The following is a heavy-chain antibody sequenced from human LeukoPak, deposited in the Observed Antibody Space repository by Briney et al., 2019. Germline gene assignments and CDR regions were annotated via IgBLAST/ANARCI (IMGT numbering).Heavy chain of an antibody. V-gene: IGHV4-4*07. D-gene: IGHD6-19*01. CDR2: IYTSGST. CDR3: ARDQYAVARGFDHYYYMDV. J-gene: IGHJ6*03. Sequence: SETLSLTCTVSGGSISSYYWSWIRQPAGKGLEWIGRIYTSGSTNYNPSLKSRVTMSVDTSKNQFSLKLSSVTAADMAVYYCARDQYAVARGFDHYYYMDVWGKGTTVTISS. CDR1: GGSISSYY.